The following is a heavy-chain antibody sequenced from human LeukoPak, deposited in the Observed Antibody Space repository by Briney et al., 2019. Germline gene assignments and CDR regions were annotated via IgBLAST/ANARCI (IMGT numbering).Heavy chain of an antibody. Sequence: GGSLRLSCAASGFSFSSHSMNWVRQAPGKGLEWVSYISGSSTTIDYADSAKGRFIISRDNAKKSLYLQMNNLRAEDTAVYYCARDQDWAFDYWGQGTLVTVSS. CDR2: ISGSSTTI. CDR1: GFSFSSHS. CDR3: ARDQDWAFDY. J-gene: IGHJ4*02. V-gene: IGHV3-48*01. D-gene: IGHD3/OR15-3a*01.